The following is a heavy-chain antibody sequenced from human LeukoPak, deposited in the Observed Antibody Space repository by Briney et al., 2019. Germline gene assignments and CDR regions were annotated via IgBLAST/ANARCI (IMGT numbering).Heavy chain of an antibody. CDR2: INHSGST. D-gene: IGHD1-26*01. CDR1: GGSFSGYY. CDR3: ARGGGGVVGATSPLTDAFDI. V-gene: IGHV4-34*01. J-gene: IGHJ3*02. Sequence: PSETLSLTCAVYGGSFSGYYWSWIRQPPGKGLEWIGEINHSGSTNYNPSLKSRVTISVDTSKNQFSLKLSSVTAADTAVYYCARGGGGVVGATSPLTDAFDIWGQGTMVTVSS.